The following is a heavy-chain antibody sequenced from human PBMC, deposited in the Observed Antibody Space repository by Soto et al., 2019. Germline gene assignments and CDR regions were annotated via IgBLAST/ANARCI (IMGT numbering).Heavy chain of an antibody. CDR1: GGSISSGGYY. J-gene: IGHJ4*02. V-gene: IGHV4-31*03. D-gene: IGHD3-3*01. CDR2: IYYSGRT. Sequence: QVQLQESGPGLVKPSQTLSLTCTVSGGSISSGGYYWSWIRQPPGKVLEWIGYIYYSGRTYYNPSLKSRVTISVDTSKNQFSLKLSSVTAADTAVYYCAGDSYYDFWSGFFNWGQGTLVTVSS. CDR3: AGDSYYDFWSGFFN.